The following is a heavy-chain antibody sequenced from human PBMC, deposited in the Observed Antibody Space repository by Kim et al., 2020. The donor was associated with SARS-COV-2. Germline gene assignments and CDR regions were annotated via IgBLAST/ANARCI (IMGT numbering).Heavy chain of an antibody. D-gene: IGHD1-26*01. V-gene: IGHV4-61*02. J-gene: IGHJ4*02. CDR2: T. CDR3: ARVGVGAMDY. Sequence: TNHNPSLKSRVTISVDTSKNQFSLKLSSVTAADTAVYYCARVGVGAMDYWGQGTLVTVSS.